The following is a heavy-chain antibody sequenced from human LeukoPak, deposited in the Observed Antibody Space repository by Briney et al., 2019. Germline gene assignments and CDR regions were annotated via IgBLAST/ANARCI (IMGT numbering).Heavy chain of an antibody. D-gene: IGHD2-2*01. J-gene: IGHJ4*02. CDR1: GFTFSRFG. Sequence: PGGSLRLSCAASGFTFSRFGMHWVRQAPGKGLEWVAVIWYDGSNKYYADSVKGRFTISRDNAKNSLYLQMNSLRAEDTAVYYCASLPGRYCSSTSCWEKSDYWGQGTLVTVSS. CDR2: IWYDGSNK. V-gene: IGHV3-33*03. CDR3: ASLPGRYCSSTSCWEKSDY.